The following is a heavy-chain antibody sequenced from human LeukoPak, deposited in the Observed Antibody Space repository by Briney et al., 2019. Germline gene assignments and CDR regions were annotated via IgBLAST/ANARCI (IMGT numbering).Heavy chain of an antibody. J-gene: IGHJ4*02. Sequence: GGSLRLSCAASGFTLSSYVMNWVRQAPGEGLEWVSAISGSGGSTYYADSVKGRFTISRENSKNTLYLQMNSLRAEDTAVYYCARDVTGIAAAGNYWGQGTLVTVSS. V-gene: IGHV3-23*01. CDR3: ARDVTGIAAAGNY. CDR1: GFTLSSYV. CDR2: ISGSGGST. D-gene: IGHD6-13*01.